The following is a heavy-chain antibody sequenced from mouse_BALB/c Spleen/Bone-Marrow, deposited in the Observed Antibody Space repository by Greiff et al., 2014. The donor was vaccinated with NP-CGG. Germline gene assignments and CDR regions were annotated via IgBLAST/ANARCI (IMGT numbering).Heavy chain of an antibody. CDR1: GYTFSNYW. V-gene: IGHV1-5*01. CDR3: TTLARNNFDY. D-gene: IGHD3-1*01. CDR2: IHPGNSDT. Sequence: VQLQQSGIVLARPGAAVKMSSKASGYTFSNYWMHWIKQRPGQGLEWIGTIHPGNSDTTYNQKFKGKAKLTAVTSTSTAYMELSSLTNEDSAVYYCTTLARNNFDYWGQGTTLTVSS. J-gene: IGHJ2*01.